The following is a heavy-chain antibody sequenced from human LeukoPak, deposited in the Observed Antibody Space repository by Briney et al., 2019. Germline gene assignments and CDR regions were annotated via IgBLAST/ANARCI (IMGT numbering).Heavy chain of an antibody. D-gene: IGHD5-18*01. V-gene: IGHV4-34*01. CDR1: GGSFSVYY. J-gene: IGHJ4*02. CDR3: ARKGEDTPFDY. Sequence: SETLSLTCAVYGGSFSVYYWSWIRQPPGKGLEWIGEINHSGSTNYNPSLKSRVTISVDTSKNQFSLKLSSVSAADTAVYYCARKGEDTPFDYWGQGTLVTVSS. CDR2: INHSGST.